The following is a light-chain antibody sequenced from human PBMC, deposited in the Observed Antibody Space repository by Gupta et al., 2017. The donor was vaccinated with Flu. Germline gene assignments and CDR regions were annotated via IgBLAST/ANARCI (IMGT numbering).Light chain of an antibody. Sequence: EIVLTQSPRTLSLSPGERATLSCRASQSVSSSYLAWYQQKPGQAPRLLIYGASSRATGLPDRFRGSWSGTDFTLTISRLDPEDFAVYYCQQDCSSPPWRFGQGTKVEIK. CDR2: GAS. CDR3: QQDCSSPPWR. CDR1: QSVSSSY. J-gene: IGKJ1*01. V-gene: IGKV3-20*01.